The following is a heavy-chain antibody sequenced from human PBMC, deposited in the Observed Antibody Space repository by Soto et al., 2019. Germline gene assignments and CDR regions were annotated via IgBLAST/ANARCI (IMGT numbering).Heavy chain of an antibody. V-gene: IGHV3-30*04. Sequence: QVKLVESGGGVVQPGRSLRLSCAVSGFTFSKYAMHWVRQAPGKGLEWVAIISGDVSSRYYADSVKGRFTISRDNSRNTLYLQMNGLRAEDTAVYYCARDWYSGTYYADFWGQGTLVTVSS. CDR1: GFTFSKYA. J-gene: IGHJ4*02. CDR3: ARDWYSGTYYADF. D-gene: IGHD1-26*01. CDR2: ISGDVSSR.